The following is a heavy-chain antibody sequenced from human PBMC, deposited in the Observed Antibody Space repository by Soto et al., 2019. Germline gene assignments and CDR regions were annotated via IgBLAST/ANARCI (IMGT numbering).Heavy chain of an antibody. CDR1: GFTFSSYA. D-gene: IGHD2-2*03. V-gene: IGHV3-30-3*01. J-gene: IGHJ4*02. CDR3: ARALDGYCSRTRCPGFDC. Sequence: GGSLRLSCAASGFTFSSYAIHWVRQAPGKGLEWVAVISYDGSNKYYADSVKGRFTISRDNSKNTLYLQMNSLRVEDTAVYYCARALDGYCSRTRCPGFDCWGQGTLVTVSS. CDR2: ISYDGSNK.